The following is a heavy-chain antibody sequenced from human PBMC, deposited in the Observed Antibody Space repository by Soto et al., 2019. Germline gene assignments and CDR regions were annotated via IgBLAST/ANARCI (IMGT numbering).Heavy chain of an antibody. CDR3: ARDNHDPTRYSGTYYVWFDP. J-gene: IGHJ5*02. CDR1: GYTFTSYG. V-gene: IGHV1-18*01. D-gene: IGHD1-26*01. Sequence: QVQLVQSGAEVKKPGASVKVSCKASGYTFTSYGVSWVRQAPGQGLEWMGWISPYNGNTEDAQKIHGRVTMTTDTSTSTAYMELRSLRSDDTAVYYCARDNHDPTRYSGTYYVWFDPWGQGTLVTVSS. CDR2: ISPYNGNT.